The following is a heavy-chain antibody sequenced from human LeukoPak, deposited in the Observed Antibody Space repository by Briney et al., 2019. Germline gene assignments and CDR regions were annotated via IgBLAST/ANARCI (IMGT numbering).Heavy chain of an antibody. D-gene: IGHD5-12*01. V-gene: IGHV5-51*01. CDR3: ARHSGYDYGDFDY. J-gene: IGHJ4*02. Sequence: GESLKISCQGSGYSFTSFWIGWLRQMPGKGLEWMHIIYPGDSATRYSPSFQGQVTISADKSISTAYLQWSSLKASDTAMYYCARHSGYDYGDFDYWGQGTLGTVSS. CDR1: GYSFTSFW. CDR2: IYPGDSAT.